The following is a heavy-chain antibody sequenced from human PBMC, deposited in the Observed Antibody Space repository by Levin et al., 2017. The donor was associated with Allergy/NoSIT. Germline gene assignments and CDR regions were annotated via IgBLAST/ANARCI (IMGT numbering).Heavy chain of an antibody. Sequence: LSQTLSLTCTVSGGSISPYYWSWMRQPPGKRLEWIGYIHYSGSTNYNPSLKSRVTISVDTSKNQFSLKLSSVTAADTAVYHCARGFSAATWFDPWGQGTLVTVSS. CDR3: ARGFSAATWFDP. V-gene: IGHV4-59*01. D-gene: IGHD6-25*01. CDR1: GGSISPYY. J-gene: IGHJ5*02. CDR2: IHYSGST.